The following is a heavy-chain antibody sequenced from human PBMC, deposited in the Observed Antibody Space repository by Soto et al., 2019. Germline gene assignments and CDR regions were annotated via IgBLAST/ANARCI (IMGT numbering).Heavy chain of an antibody. CDR1: GFPFNGSA. Sequence: EVQLVESGGGLVHPGGSLKLSCAASGFPFNGSAMHWVRQASGKGLEWVGRIRRKPNNYATAYAASLKGRFTISRDDSKNTAYLQMNSLKTEDTAVYYCAGDFYYNMDVWGQGTTVTVSS. J-gene: IGHJ6*02. CDR2: IRRKPNNYAT. CDR3: AGDFYYNMDV. V-gene: IGHV3-73*02.